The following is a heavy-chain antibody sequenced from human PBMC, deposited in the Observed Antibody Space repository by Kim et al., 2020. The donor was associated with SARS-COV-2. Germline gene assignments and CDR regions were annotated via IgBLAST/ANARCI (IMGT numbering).Heavy chain of an antibody. CDR2: ISSSGSTI. CDR3: ARDRNGLEAVLYSNYDYDGPGSSGGSWDWFDP. J-gene: IGHJ5*02. Sequence: GGSLRLSCAASGFTFSDYYMSWIRQAPGKGLEWVSYISSSGSTIYYADSVKGRFTISRDNAKNSLYLQMNSLRAEDTAVYYCARDRNGLEAVLYSNYDYDGPGSSGGSWDWFDPWGQGTLVTVSS. CDR1: GFTFSDYY. D-gene: IGHD2-15*01. V-gene: IGHV3-11*01.